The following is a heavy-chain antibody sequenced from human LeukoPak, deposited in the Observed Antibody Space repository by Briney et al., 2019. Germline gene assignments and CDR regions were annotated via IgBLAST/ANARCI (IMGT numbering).Heavy chain of an antibody. Sequence: SETLSLTCTVSGGSISSYYWSWIRQPAGKGLEWIGRIYTSGSTNYNPSLKSRVTMSVDTSKNQFSLKLSSVTAADTAVYYCARASDYGDYLKHYYYYYMDVWGKGTTVTVSS. V-gene: IGHV4-4*07. CDR2: IYTSGST. CDR3: ARASDYGDYLKHYYYYYMDV. CDR1: GGSISSYY. J-gene: IGHJ6*03. D-gene: IGHD4-17*01.